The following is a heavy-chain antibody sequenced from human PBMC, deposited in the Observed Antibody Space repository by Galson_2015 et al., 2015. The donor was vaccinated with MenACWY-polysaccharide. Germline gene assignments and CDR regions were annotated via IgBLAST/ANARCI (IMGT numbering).Heavy chain of an antibody. CDR3: AKEGQELDGSYFGY. CDR1: GFIFSDYG. J-gene: IGHJ4*02. D-gene: IGHD3-9*01. CDR2: ISHDGSKI. Sequence: SLRLSCAASGFIFSDYGIHWVRQAPGKGLEWVSVISHDGSKIHYADSVKGRFTISRDTSRKTVYMQMNNLRPEDTAVYYCAKEGQELDGSYFGYWVQGALVTVSS. V-gene: IGHV3-30*18.